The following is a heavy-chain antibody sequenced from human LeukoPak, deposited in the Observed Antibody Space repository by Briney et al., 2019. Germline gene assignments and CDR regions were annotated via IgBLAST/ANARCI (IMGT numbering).Heavy chain of an antibody. CDR1: GFTFSSYG. Sequence: GGSLRLSCAASGFTFSSYGMHWVRQAPGKGLESISGFSGSGGSTYYADSVKGRFTISRDNSKHTLYLQMNSLRAEDTAVYYCARGGYYGSGRYYFDSWGQGTLVTVSS. CDR3: ARGGYYGSGRYYFDS. D-gene: IGHD3-3*01. V-gene: IGHV3-23*01. J-gene: IGHJ4*02. CDR2: FSGSGGST.